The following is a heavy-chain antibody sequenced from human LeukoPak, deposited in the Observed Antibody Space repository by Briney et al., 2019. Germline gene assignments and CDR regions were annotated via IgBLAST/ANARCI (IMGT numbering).Heavy chain of an antibody. CDR3: AKDSRGYTYGYHVM. CDR1: GFTFSSYA. J-gene: IGHJ4*02. Sequence: GGSLRLSCAASGFTFSSYAMSWVRQAPGKGLEWVSGISGSGSGTHHADSVKGRFTISRDNSKNTLYLQLSSLRAEDSAVYYCAKDSRGYTYGYHVMWGQGTLVTVSS. V-gene: IGHV3-23*01. CDR2: ISGSGSGT. D-gene: IGHD5-18*01.